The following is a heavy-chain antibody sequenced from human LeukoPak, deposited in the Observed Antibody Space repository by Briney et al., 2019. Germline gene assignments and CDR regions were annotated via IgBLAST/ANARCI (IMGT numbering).Heavy chain of an antibody. CDR1: GFIFSTYA. CDR3: ARHPRVYYYDSSGYMA. CDR2: ISGSGGST. V-gene: IGHV3-23*01. Sequence: GGSLRLSCATSGFIFSTYALSWVRQAPGKGLEWASSISGSGGSTYHADSVKGRFTISRDSSKNTLYLQMNSLRAEDTAVYYCARHPRVYYYDSSGYMAWGQGTLVTVSS. J-gene: IGHJ5*02. D-gene: IGHD3-22*01.